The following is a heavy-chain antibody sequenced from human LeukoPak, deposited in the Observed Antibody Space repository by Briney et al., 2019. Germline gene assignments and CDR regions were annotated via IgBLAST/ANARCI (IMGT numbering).Heavy chain of an antibody. D-gene: IGHD5-18*01. CDR2: IIPIFGTA. CDR1: GGTFSSYA. J-gene: IGHJ6*03. CDR3: ARALSVDTAMVNRIYYYYYYMDV. Sequence: SVKVSCKASGGTFSSYAISWVRQAPGQGLEWMGGIIPIFGTANYAQKFQGRVTITTDESASTAYMELSSLRSEDTAVYYCARALSVDTAMVNRIYYYYYYMDVWGKGTTVTVSS. V-gene: IGHV1-69*05.